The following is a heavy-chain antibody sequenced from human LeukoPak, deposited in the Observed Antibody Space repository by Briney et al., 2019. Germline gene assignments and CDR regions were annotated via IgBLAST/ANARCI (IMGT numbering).Heavy chain of an antibody. D-gene: IGHD3-3*01. CDR3: ARGGPPGTSDFYYYYGMDV. V-gene: IGHV4-59*01. J-gene: IGHJ6*02. CDR1: GGSISSYY. CDR2: IYYSGST. Sequence: SETLSLTCTVSGGSISSYYWSWIRQPPGKGLEWIGYIYYSGSTNYNPSLKSRVTISVDTSKNQFSLKLSSVTAADTAVYYCARGGPPGTSDFYYYYGMDVWGQGTTVTVSS.